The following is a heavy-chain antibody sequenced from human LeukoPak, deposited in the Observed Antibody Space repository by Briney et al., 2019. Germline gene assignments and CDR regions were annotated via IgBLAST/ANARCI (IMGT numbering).Heavy chain of an antibody. J-gene: IGHJ4*02. CDR2: IGGGDT. V-gene: IGHV3-23*01. CDR1: GFTFRSFA. CDR3: AKDGQSFNSMYDYFDS. D-gene: IGHD2-8*01. Sequence: GGSLRLSCSASGFTFRSFAISWVRQAPGKGLGWVSSIGGGDTHYADSVKGRFTISRDDSRSTVDLQMSSLRAEDTAVYYCAKDGQSFNSMYDYFDSWGQGTLVTVSS.